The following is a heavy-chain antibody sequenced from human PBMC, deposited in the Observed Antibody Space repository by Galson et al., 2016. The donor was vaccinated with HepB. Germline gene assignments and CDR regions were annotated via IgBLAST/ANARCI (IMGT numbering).Heavy chain of an antibody. CDR2: TSYDGRDK. CDR3: VRYNWRDNCFDP. D-gene: IGHD1-1*01. V-gene: IGHV3-30*04. Sequence: SLRLSCAASGFTFSNYAMHWVHQAPGKGLEWVAVTSYDGRDKYYPDSVKGRFTISRDNSKNTLYLQMNSLRAEDTAVYYCVRYNWRDNCFDPWGQGTLVTVSP. J-gene: IGHJ5*02. CDR1: GFTFSNYA.